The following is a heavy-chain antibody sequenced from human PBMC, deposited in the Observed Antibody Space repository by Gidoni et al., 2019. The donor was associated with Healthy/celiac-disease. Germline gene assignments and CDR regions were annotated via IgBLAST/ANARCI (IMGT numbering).Heavy chain of an antibody. Sequence: QVQLQQWGAGLLKPSETLSLTCAVYGGSFSGYYWSWIRQPPGKGLEWIGEINHSGSTNYNPSLKSRVTISVDTSKNQFSLKLSSVTAADTAVYYCARTNRITIFGVVPLRRYFDLWGRGTLVTVSS. CDR2: INHSGST. CDR3: ARTNRITIFGVVPLRRYFDL. V-gene: IGHV4-34*01. D-gene: IGHD3-3*01. CDR1: GGSFSGYY. J-gene: IGHJ2*01.